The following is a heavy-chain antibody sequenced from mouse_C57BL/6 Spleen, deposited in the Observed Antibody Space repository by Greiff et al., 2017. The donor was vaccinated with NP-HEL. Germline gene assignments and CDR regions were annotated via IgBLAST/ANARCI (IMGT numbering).Heavy chain of an antibody. CDR3: ARRGTSYAMDY. D-gene: IGHD3-1*01. CDR2: ISYSGST. CDR1: GYSITSGYD. V-gene: IGHV3-1*01. Sequence: VQLKESGPGMVKPSQSLSLTCTVTGYSITSGYDWHWIRHFPGNKLEWMGYISYSGSTNYNPSLKSRISITHDTSKNHFFLKLNSVTTEDTATYYCARRGTSYAMDYWGQGTSVTVSS. J-gene: IGHJ4*01.